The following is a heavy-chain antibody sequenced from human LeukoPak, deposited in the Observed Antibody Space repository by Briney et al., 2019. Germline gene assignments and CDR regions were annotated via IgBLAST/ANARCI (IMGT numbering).Heavy chain of an antibody. D-gene: IGHD6-13*01. Sequence: GGSLRLSCAASGFTFSSYEMNCVRQAPGKGLEWVSYMSRSGSTIYYADSAKSRFTISRDNAKNSLYLQMNSLRAEDTAVYYCARGRKDMMAAGLFDYWGQGTLFTVFS. CDR3: ARGRKDMMAAGLFDY. J-gene: IGHJ4*02. CDR2: MSRSGSTI. CDR1: GFTFSSYE. V-gene: IGHV3-48*03.